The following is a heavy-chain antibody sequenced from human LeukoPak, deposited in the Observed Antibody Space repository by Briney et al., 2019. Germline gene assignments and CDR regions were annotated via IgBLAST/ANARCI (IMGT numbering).Heavy chain of an antibody. CDR2: IYHTGNT. J-gene: IGHJ4*02. Sequence: SGTLSLTCIVYGDSVTSSHYWSWVRQAPGKGLEWIGEIYHTGNTNFNPSLKSRVTISLDTSKNQFSLKLNSMTAADTAVYYRAREGYSRFDYWGQGTLVTVSS. D-gene: IGHD2-21*01. CDR1: GDSVTSSHY. CDR3: AREGYSRFDY. V-gene: IGHV4-4*02.